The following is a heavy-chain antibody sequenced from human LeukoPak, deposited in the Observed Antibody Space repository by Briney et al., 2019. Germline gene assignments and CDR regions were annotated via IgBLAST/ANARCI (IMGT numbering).Heavy chain of an antibody. CDR2: TVAGYSET. CDR1: GFTISGHA. V-gene: IGHV3-23*01. J-gene: IGHJ4*02. CDR3: AKGTTFHFDY. D-gene: IGHD1-1*01. Sequence: GGSLRLSCVASGFTISGHAMSWVRQAPAKGLEWVSITVAGYSETHYADSVKGRFTISRDNSKNTLYLQMNSPRAEDTAVYYCAKGTTFHFDYWGQGTLVTVSS.